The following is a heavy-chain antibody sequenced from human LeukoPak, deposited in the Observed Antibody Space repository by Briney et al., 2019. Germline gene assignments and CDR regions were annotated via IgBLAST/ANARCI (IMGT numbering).Heavy chain of an antibody. V-gene: IGHV4-4*07. J-gene: IGHJ4*02. CDR1: GFTFSSYA. Sequence: GSLRLSCAASGFTFSSYAMSWIRQPAGKGLEWIGRIYTSGSTNYNPSLKSRVTISVDTSKNQFSLKLSSVTAADTAVYYCARELPGIAAAPFDYWSQGTLVTVSS. CDR3: ARELPGIAAAPFDY. D-gene: IGHD6-13*01. CDR2: IYTSGST.